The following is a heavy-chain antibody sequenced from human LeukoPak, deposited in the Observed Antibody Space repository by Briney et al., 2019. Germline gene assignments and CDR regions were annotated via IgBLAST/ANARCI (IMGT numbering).Heavy chain of an antibody. V-gene: IGHV1-18*01. D-gene: IGHD3-9*01. CDR2: ISAYTGDT. J-gene: IGHJ4*02. CDR3: ASFDILSGYFLPY. CDR1: GYTFTTYG. Sequence: GASVKVSCKASGYTFTTYGFSWVRQAPGQGLEWMGWISAYTGDTNYAQNLQGRVTMTTDTSTVTAYMELRSLRSDDTAVYYCASFDILSGYFLPYWGQGTLVTVSS.